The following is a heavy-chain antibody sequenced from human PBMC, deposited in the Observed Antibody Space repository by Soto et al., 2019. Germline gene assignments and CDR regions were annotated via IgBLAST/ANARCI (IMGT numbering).Heavy chain of an antibody. Sequence: GASVKVSCKASGYTFTSYAIHWVRQAPGQRLEWMGWINAGNGNTKYSQKFQGRVTITRDTSASTAYMELSSLRSEDTAVYYCARGLRTTIFGVVIRLYGMDVWGQGTTVTVSS. V-gene: IGHV1-3*01. D-gene: IGHD3-3*01. CDR2: INAGNGNT. J-gene: IGHJ6*02. CDR3: ARGLRTTIFGVVIRLYGMDV. CDR1: GYTFTSYA.